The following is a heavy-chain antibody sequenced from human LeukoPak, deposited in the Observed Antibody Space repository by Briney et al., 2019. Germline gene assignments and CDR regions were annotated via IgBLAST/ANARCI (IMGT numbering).Heavy chain of an antibody. J-gene: IGHJ4*02. CDR1: GFTFSNYW. D-gene: IGHD4-23*01. CDR2: INQDGGVK. CDR3: ARDRDDGGFEY. V-gene: IGHV3-7*01. Sequence: PGGSLRLSCAASGFTFSNYWMSWVRQAPGKGLEWVANINQDGGVKQYVDSMKGRFTISRDNARDSLYLLMNSLRAEDTAVYYCARDRDDGGFEYWGQGTLVTVSS.